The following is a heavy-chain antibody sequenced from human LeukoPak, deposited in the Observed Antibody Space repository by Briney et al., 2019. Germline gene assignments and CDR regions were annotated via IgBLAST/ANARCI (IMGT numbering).Heavy chain of an antibody. Sequence: GGFLRLSCAASGFTFSSYGMHWVRQAPGKGLEWVAVISYDGSNKYYADSVKGRLTISRDNSKNTLYLQMNSLRAEDTAVYYCAKEARGGSGSYYNPWGQGTLVTVSS. CDR3: AKEARGGSGSYYNP. CDR2: ISYDGSNK. V-gene: IGHV3-30*18. CDR1: GFTFSSYG. D-gene: IGHD3-10*01. J-gene: IGHJ5*02.